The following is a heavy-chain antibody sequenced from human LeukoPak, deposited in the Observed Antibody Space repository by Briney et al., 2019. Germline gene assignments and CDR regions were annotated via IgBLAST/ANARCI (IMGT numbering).Heavy chain of an antibody. CDR3: ERWGLPVYGRRRVACPL. CDR1: GYSFTIYS. Sequence: GESLKISCMGSGYSFTIYSIGWVRQMPGKGLGGLGIFYPGDSDTRYSPSFQGQVTICADKSISTAYLQWSSLSASDTRMYHCERWGLPVYGRRRVACPLGGQSTMVPVSS. V-gene: IGHV5-51*01. D-gene: IGHD2-8*01. J-gene: IGHJ3*01. CDR2: FYPGDSDT.